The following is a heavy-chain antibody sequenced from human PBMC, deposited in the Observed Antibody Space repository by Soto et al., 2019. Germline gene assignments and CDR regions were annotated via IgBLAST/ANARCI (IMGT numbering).Heavy chain of an antibody. V-gene: IGHV1-18*01. D-gene: IGHD3-10*01. Sequence: GASVKVSCKASGYTFTNYGITWVRQAPGQGLEWMGWISAYNGNTQYTQRLQGRVTMTTDTSTSTAYMEQRSLRYEDTAVYYYAIDCVNTMVRGVMLSYYYMDVWGKGTTVTVSS. CDR1: GYTFTNYG. CDR3: AIDCVNTMVRGVMLSYYYMDV. J-gene: IGHJ6*03. CDR2: ISAYNGNT.